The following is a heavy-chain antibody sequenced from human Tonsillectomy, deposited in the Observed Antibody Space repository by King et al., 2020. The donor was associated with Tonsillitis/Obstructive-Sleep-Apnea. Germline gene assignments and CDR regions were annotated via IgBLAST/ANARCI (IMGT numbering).Heavy chain of an antibody. D-gene: IGHD1-1*01. CDR3: ARIGQDSNWVYFDY. J-gene: IGHJ4*02. CDR1: GFSLSTSGMC. V-gene: IGHV2-70*11. Sequence: VTLKESGPALVKPTQTLTLTCTFSGFSLSTSGMCVSWIRQPPGKALEWLARIDWDDDKYYSTSLKTRLTISKDTSKNQVVLIMANMHPVDTATYYCARIGQDSNWVYFDYWGQGTLVTVSS. CDR2: IDWDDDK.